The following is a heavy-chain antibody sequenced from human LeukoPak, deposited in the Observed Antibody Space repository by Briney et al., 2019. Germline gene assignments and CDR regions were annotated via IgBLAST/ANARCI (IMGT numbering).Heavy chain of an antibody. Sequence: SETLSLTCTVSGGSINTYYWNWIRQPPGKGLEWIGYIYYTGITNSDPSLKSRVTMSVDTSKNQVSLKLSSVAAADTAVYYCARADYSSSGSLSIYRSYYYIDVWGKGTTVTVSS. J-gene: IGHJ6*03. CDR2: IYYTGIT. CDR3: ARADYSSSGSLSIYRSYYYIDV. V-gene: IGHV4-59*01. CDR1: GGSINTYY. D-gene: IGHD3-10*01.